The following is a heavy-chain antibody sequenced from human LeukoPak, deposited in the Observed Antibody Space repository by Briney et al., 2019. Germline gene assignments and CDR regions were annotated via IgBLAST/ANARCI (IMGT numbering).Heavy chain of an antibody. CDR3: TTPPDYGDYDLFDY. CDR1: GFTFSNAW. D-gene: IGHD4-17*01. CDR2: IKSKTDGGTT. V-gene: IGHV3-15*01. Sequence: GGSLRLSCAASGFTFSNAWMSWVRQAPGKGLEWVGRIKSKTDGGTTDYAAPVKGRFTISRDDSKNTLYLQMNSLKTEDTAVYYCTTPPDYGDYDLFDYWGREPWSPSPQ. J-gene: IGHJ4*02.